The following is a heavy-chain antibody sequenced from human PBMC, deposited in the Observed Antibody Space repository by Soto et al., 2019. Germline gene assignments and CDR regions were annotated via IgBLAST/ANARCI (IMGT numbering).Heavy chain of an antibody. V-gene: IGHV4-39*01. D-gene: IGHD4-17*01. Sequence: QLQLQESGSGLVKPSETLSLTCIVSNGSISSRSSYWGWIRQTPGKGLEWIGSIYYIGNTYYNPSLQSRVTISIDTSKTQFSLTMNSVTAADTAVYFCGGRDYGAKGYYFENWGQGALVTVSS. J-gene: IGHJ4*02. CDR1: NGSISSRSSY. CDR3: GGRDYGAKGYYFEN. CDR2: IYYIGNT.